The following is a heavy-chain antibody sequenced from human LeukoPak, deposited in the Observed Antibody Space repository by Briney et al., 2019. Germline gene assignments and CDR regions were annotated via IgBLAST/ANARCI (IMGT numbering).Heavy chain of an antibody. V-gene: IGHV1-46*01. CDR2: INPSGGST. CDR1: GYTFTSYY. Sequence: ALVKVSCKASGYTFTSYYMHWVRQAPGQGLEWMGIINPSGGSTSYAQKFQGRVTMTRDTSTSTVYMELSSLRSEDTAVYYCARETPHCSSTSCYSNFDYWGQGTLVTVSS. D-gene: IGHD2-2*02. J-gene: IGHJ4*02. CDR3: ARETPHCSSTSCYSNFDY.